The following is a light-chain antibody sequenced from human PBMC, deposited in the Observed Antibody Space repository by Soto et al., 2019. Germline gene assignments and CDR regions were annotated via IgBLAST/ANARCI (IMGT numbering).Light chain of an antibody. CDR2: DVT. CDR3: SSYTSSTTVL. CDR1: SSDVGGYKY. V-gene: IGLV2-14*01. Sequence: QSALTQPASVSGSPGQSITISCTGTSSDVGGYKYVSWYQQHPGKAPKLMIYDVTNRPSGISDRFSGSKSGNTASLTISGLQAEDEADYYCSSYTSSTTVLFGGGTKLTV. J-gene: IGLJ2*01.